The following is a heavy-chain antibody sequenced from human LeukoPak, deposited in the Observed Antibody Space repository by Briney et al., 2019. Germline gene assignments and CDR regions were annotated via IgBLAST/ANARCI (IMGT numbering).Heavy chain of an antibody. Sequence: PSETLSLTCTVSGGSISSYYWSWIRQPAGKGLEWIGRIYTSGRTNYNPSLKSRVTMSVDTSKNQFSLKLSSVTAADTAVYYCARVGYSSGWYNWFDPWGQGTLVTVSS. D-gene: IGHD6-19*01. J-gene: IGHJ5*02. CDR3: ARVGYSSGWYNWFDP. CDR2: IYTSGRT. CDR1: GGSISSYY. V-gene: IGHV4-4*07.